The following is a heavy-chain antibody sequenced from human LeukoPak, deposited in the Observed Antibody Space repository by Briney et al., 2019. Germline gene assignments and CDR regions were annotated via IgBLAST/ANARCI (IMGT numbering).Heavy chain of an antibody. J-gene: IGHJ4*02. Sequence: PGGSLRLSCAASGFTFSSYGMHWVRQAPGKGLEWVAVIWSDGSNKYYADSVKGRFTISRDNSKNTLYLQINSLRAEDTAVYYCARDRGNWPFDHCGQGTLVTVSS. V-gene: IGHV3-33*01. D-gene: IGHD3-10*01. CDR2: IWSDGSNK. CDR3: ARDRGNWPFDH. CDR1: GFTFSSYG.